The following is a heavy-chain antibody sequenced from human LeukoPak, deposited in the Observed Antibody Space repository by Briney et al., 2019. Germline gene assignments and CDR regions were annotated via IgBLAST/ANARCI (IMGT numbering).Heavy chain of an antibody. Sequence: SETLSLTCTVSGGSISSYYWSWIRQPAGKGLEWIGRIYTSGSTNYNPSLKSRVTMSVDTSKNQFSLKLSSVTAADTAVYFCARDYDYYGSGSFYGYYYGMDVWGQGTTVTVSS. J-gene: IGHJ6*02. CDR1: GGSISSYY. CDR2: IYTSGST. CDR3: ARDYDYYGSGSFYGYYYGMDV. D-gene: IGHD3-10*01. V-gene: IGHV4-4*07.